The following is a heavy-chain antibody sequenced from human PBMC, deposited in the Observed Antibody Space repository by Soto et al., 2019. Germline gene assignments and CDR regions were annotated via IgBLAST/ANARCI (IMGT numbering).Heavy chain of an antibody. D-gene: IGHD6-19*01. CDR2: VYPGDSTT. Sequence: PGESLKISCKTSGYGFTTYWIGWVRQMPGKGLEWMGIVYPGDSTTRYSPSFEGQVTMSADKSIRTAYLQWTNLKASDTAMYYCARHMSSGWNPFDHWGQGTLVTV. CDR3: ARHMSSGWNPFDH. CDR1: GYGFTTYW. J-gene: IGHJ4*02. V-gene: IGHV5-51*01.